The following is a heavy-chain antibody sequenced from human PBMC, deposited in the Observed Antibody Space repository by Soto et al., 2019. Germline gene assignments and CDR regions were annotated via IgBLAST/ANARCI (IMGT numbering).Heavy chain of an antibody. CDR2: IIPILGIA. CDR1: GGTFSSYT. Sequence: QVQLVQSGAEVKKPGSSVKVSCKASGGTFSSYTISWVRQAPGQGLEWMGRIIPILGIANYAQKFQGRVTITADKCTSAAYMELSSLRSEDTAVYYCASYVGGRGYFDYWGQGTLVTVSS. V-gene: IGHV1-69*02. D-gene: IGHD3-10*01. CDR3: ASYVGGRGYFDY. J-gene: IGHJ4*02.